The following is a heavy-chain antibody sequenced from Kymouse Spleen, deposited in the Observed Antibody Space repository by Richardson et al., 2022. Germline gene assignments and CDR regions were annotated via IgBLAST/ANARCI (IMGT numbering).Heavy chain of an antibody. Sequence: EVQLVESGGGLVQPGGSLRLSCAASGFTFSSYWMSWVRQAPGKGLEWVANIKQDGSEKYYVDSVKGRFTISRDNAKNSLYLQMNSLRAEDTAVYYCARRGSSSSGHYYYGMDVWGQGTTVTVSS. J-gene: IGHJ6*02. CDR3: ARRGSSSSGHYYYGMDV. V-gene: IGHV3-7*01. CDR1: GFTFSSYW. D-gene: IGHD6-6*01. CDR2: IKQDGSEK.